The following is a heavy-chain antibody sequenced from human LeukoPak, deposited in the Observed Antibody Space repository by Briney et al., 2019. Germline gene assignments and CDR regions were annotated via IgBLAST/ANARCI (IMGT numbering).Heavy chain of an antibody. D-gene: IGHD6-19*01. Sequence: SETLSLTCTVSGGSISSSSYYWGWIRQPPGKGLEWIGSIYYSGSTYYNPSLKSRVTISVDTSKNQFSLKLSSATAADTGVYYCARGPHQQWPPMQYWGQGSLVTVSS. V-gene: IGHV4-39*01. CDR2: IYYSGST. CDR1: GGSISSSSYY. CDR3: ARGPHQQWPPMQY. J-gene: IGHJ4*02.